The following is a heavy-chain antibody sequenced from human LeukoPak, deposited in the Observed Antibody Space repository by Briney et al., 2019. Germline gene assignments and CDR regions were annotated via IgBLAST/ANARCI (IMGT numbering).Heavy chain of an antibody. CDR3: ARDESYAVY. Sequence: ASVKVSCKASGYTFTSYAMHWVRQAPGQRLEWMGWINTGNGNTKYSQNFQGRVTITSDTSASTAYMDLSSLRSEDTAVYYCARDESYAVYWGQGTLVTVSS. CDR2: INTGNGNT. CDR1: GYTFTSYA. V-gene: IGHV1-3*04. J-gene: IGHJ4*02. D-gene: IGHD3-10*01.